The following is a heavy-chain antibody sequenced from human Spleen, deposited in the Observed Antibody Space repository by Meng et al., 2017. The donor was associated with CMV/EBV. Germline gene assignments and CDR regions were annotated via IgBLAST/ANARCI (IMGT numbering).Heavy chain of an antibody. CDR3: AKCAHRYYFGSGSFYDF. CDR1: GFMFTSFG. D-gene: IGHD3-10*01. J-gene: IGHJ4*02. V-gene: IGHV3-30*02. CDR2: IRYDGNRE. Sequence: GESLKISCAASGFMFTSFGMHWVRHAPGKGPEWVAFIRYDGNREEYPDSVKGRFTISRDNSKNTVYLQMNNLRPEDTATYYCAKCAHRYYFGSGSFYDFWGQGTLVTVSS.